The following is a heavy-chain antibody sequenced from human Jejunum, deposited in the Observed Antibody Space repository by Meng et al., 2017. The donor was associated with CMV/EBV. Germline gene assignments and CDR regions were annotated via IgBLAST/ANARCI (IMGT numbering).Heavy chain of an antibody. CDR2: IKQDGSEK. V-gene: IGHV3-7*01. CDR3: AREVGDCSTSRCYSMLYFDY. D-gene: IGHD2-2*01. J-gene: IGHJ4*02. CDR1: RHW. Sequence: RHWMSWVRQAPRKGLERVANIKQDGSEKYYVDSVKGRFTISRDNAKNSLSLQMNSLRAEDTAVYYCAREVGDCSTSRCYSMLYFDYWGQGTLVTVSS.